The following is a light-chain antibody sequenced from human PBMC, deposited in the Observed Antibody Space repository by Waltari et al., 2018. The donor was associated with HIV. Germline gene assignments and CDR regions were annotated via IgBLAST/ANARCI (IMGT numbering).Light chain of an antibody. CDR2: DVS. J-gene: IGKJ2*01. CDR1: QSINTA. Sequence: VMTQSTATLSVSPGERATLSCRASQSINTALAWYQQKPGQAPRLLIYDVSTRATGGPTRFSGGGSGTEFTLTISSLQSEDFGVYYCQQYKQLPPYIFGQGTKLEI. V-gene: IGKV3-15*01. CDR3: QQYKQLPPYI.